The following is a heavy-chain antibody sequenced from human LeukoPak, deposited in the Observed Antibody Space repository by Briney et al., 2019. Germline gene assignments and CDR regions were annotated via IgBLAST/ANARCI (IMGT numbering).Heavy chain of an antibody. CDR1: GFTFSSYG. J-gene: IGHJ4*02. V-gene: IGHV3-30*19. Sequence: AGGSLRLSCAASGFTFSSYGMHWVRQAPGKGLEWVAVISYDGSNKYYADSVKGRFTISRDNSKNTLYLQMNSLRAEDTAVYYCARRSSQEFSKGGFDYWGQGTLVTVSS. CDR3: ARRSSQEFSKGGFDY. CDR2: ISYDGSNK. D-gene: IGHD3-16*01.